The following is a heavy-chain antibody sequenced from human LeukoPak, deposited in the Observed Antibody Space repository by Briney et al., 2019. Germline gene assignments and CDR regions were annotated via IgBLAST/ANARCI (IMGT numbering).Heavy chain of an antibody. CDR1: GYSFTSYW. D-gene: IGHD3-22*01. V-gene: IGHV5-51*01. J-gene: IGHJ4*02. Sequence: GESLKISCKGSGYSFTSYWIGWVRQMPGKGLEWMGIIYPGDSDTRYSPSFQGQVTISADKSMSTAYLQWSSLKASDTAMYYCAINYDSSGYYFDYWGQGTLVTVSS. CDR3: AINYDSSGYYFDY. CDR2: IYPGDSDT.